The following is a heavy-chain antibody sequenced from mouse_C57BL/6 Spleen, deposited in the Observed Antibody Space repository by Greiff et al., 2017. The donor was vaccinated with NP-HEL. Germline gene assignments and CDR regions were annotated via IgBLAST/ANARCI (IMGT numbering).Heavy chain of an antibody. CDR3: VRHGTHDYGYYAMDY. CDR2: IRSKSNNYAT. J-gene: IGHJ4*01. CDR1: GFSFNTYA. Sequence: EVKLVESGGGLVQPKGSLKLSCAASGFSFNTYAMNWVRQAPGKGLEWVARIRSKSNNYATYYADSVKDRFTISRDDSESMLYLQMNNLKTEDTAMYYCVRHGTHDYGYYAMDYWGQGTSVTVSS. V-gene: IGHV10-1*01. D-gene: IGHD2-4*01.